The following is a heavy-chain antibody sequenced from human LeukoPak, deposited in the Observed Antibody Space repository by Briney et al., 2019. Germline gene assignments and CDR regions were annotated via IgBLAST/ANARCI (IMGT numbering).Heavy chain of an antibody. J-gene: IGHJ6*02. CDR3: ARFSSGTGVDV. CDR1: GGTFSSYT. D-gene: IGHD6-19*01. V-gene: IGHV1-69*02. Sequence: SVKVSCKASGGTFSSYTISWVRQAPGQGLEWMGRIIPILGIANYAQKFQGRVTITADKSTSTAFMELSSLRSEDTAVYYCARFSSGTGVDVWGQGTTVTVSS. CDR2: IIPILGIA.